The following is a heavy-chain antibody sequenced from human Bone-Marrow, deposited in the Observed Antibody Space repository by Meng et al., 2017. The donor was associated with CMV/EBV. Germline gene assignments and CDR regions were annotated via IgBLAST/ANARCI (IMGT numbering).Heavy chain of an antibody. CDR2: LYWNDDR. Sequence: TCSFSGVSLSTSGVGVGWIRQSPGKALEWLALLYWNDDRRYNPSLKSRLTITKDTSKNQVVLTMTNMYPVDTATYYCAHRLLGTFDYWGRGTLVTVSS. CDR3: AHRLLGTFDY. D-gene: IGHD2/OR15-2a*01. J-gene: IGHJ4*02. CDR1: GVSLSTSGVG. V-gene: IGHV2-5*01.